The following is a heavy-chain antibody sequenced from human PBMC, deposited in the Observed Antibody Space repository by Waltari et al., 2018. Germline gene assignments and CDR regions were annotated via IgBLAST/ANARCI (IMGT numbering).Heavy chain of an antibody. CDR2: ISSSSSYI. J-gene: IGHJ4*02. V-gene: IGHV3-21*01. CDR1: GFTFSSYS. CDR3: ARDLTMVYAAWDY. D-gene: IGHD2-8*01. Sequence: EVQLVESGGGLVKPGGSLRLSCAASGFTFSSYSMNWVRQAPGKGLEWVSFISSSSSYIYEADSEKGRITISRDNAKNSLYLQMNSLRAEDTAVYYCARDLTMVYAAWDYWGQGTLVTVSS.